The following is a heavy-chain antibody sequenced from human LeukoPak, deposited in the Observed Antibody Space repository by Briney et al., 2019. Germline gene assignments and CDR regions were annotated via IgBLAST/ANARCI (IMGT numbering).Heavy chain of an antibody. J-gene: IGHJ4*02. CDR1: GYTFTSYA. D-gene: IGHD5-18*01. CDR3: AKGVGTALVHTNLDY. CDR2: INAGNGIT. V-gene: IGHV1-3*01. Sequence: ASVKVSCKASGYTFTSYAMHWVRQAPGQSLEWMGWINAGNGITKYSQKFQGRVTITRDTSASTAYMELSSLRSEDTAVYYCAKGVGTALVHTNLDYWGQGTLVTVSS.